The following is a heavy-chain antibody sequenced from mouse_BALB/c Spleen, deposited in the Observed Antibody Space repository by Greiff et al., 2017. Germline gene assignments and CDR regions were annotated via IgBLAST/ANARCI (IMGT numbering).Heavy chain of an antibody. V-gene: IGHV3-6*02. CDR2: ISYDGSN. Sequence: EVQLQQSGPGLVKPSQSLSLTCSVTGYSITSGYYWNWIRQFPGNKLEWMGYISYDGSNNYNPSLKNRISITRDTSKNQFFLKLNSVTTEDTATYYCGGQAWFAYWGQGTLVTVSA. J-gene: IGHJ3*01. CDR3: GGQAWFAY. D-gene: IGHD3-2*02. CDR1: GYSITSGYY.